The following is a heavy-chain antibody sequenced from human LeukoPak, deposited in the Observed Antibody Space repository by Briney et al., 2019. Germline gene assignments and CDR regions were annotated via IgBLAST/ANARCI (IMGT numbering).Heavy chain of an antibody. CDR1: GYTFTSYG. CDR2: ISAYNGNT. D-gene: IGHD6-13*01. Sequence: ASVKVSCKASGYTFTSYGISWVRQAPGQGLEWMGWISAYNGNTNYAQKLQSRVTMTTDTYTSTAYMELRSLRSDDTAVYYCARDPGKAGRAAAGRGLDYWGQGTLVTVSS. CDR3: ARDPGKAGRAAAGRGLDY. V-gene: IGHV1-18*01. J-gene: IGHJ4*02.